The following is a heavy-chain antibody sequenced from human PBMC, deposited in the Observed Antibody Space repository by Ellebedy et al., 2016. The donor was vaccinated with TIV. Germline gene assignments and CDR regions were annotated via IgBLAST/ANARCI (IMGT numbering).Heavy chain of an antibody. J-gene: IGHJ3*02. CDR2: ISGSGGST. Sequence: GESLKISXAASGFTFSSYAMSWVRQAPGKGLEWVSAISGSGGSTYYADSVKGRFTISRDNSKNTLYLQMNSLRAEDTAVYYCASATNWNDPGAFDIWGQGTMVTVSS. CDR3: ASATNWNDPGAFDI. CDR1: GFTFSSYA. D-gene: IGHD1-20*01. V-gene: IGHV3-23*01.